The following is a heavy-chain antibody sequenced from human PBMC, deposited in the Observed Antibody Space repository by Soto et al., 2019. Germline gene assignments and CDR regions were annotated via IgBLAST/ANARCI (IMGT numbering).Heavy chain of an antibody. Sequence: EQLQQWGAGLLEPSETLSLTCAVYRGFFTYSDNYLTWIRQPPGKGLEWIGEINRSRSTNYNPSLKSRVTISVDTSKNQFSLKLSSVTATDTAVYYCARTSIAAAGYYYYYGMDVWGQGTTVTVSS. CDR3: ARTSIAAAGYYYYYGMDV. D-gene: IGHD6-13*01. CDR1: RGFFTYSDNY. V-gene: IGHV4-34*01. CDR2: INRSRST. J-gene: IGHJ6*02.